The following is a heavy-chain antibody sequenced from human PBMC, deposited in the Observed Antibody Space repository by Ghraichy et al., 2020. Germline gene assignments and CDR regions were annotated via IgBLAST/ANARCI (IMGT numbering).Heavy chain of an antibody. J-gene: IGHJ4*02. D-gene: IGHD6-13*01. CDR3: AKHTVGVPASGLDH. V-gene: IGHV3-23*01. CDR1: GFTFETYA. Sequence: GGSLRLSCAVSGFTFETYAMTWVRQAPGKGLEWVSAIGGSGAFTNYADSVKGRFTISRDNSKNTVFLQMNTLRAEDTAIYYCAKHTVGVPASGLDHWGQGTLVTVSA. CDR2: IGGSGAFT.